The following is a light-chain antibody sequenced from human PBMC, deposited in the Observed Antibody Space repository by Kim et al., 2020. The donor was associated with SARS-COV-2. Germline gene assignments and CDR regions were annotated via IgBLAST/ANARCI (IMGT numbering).Light chain of an antibody. CDR3: QQYNDWPRT. Sequence: DILLMQSPGTLSVSLGDRATLSCRASQSVYSAIAWYQQKPGQAPRLLISGASTRASDIPARFSGTGSGTEFTLTISNLQSEDFAIYYCQQYNDWPRTFGQGTKVDIK. CDR1: QSVYSA. CDR2: GAS. J-gene: IGKJ1*01. V-gene: IGKV3D-15*01.